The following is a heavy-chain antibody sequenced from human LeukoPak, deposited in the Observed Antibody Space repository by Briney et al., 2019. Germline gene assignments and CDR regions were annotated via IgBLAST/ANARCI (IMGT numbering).Heavy chain of an antibody. V-gene: IGHV3-23*01. J-gene: IGHJ3*02. CDR1: GFTFSNFE. D-gene: IGHD2-2*01. CDR2: ISGSGGST. CDR3: AKDPAAFDI. Sequence: GGSLRLSCVASGFTFSNFEMNWVRQAPGKGLEWVSAISGSGGSTYYADSVKGRFTISRDNSKNTLYLQMNSLRAEDTAVYYCAKDPAAFDIWGQGTMVTVSS.